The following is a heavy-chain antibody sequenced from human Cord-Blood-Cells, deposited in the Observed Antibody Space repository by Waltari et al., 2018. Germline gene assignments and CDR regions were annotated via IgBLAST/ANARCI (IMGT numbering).Heavy chain of an antibody. J-gene: IGHJ4*02. V-gene: IGHV3-30*04. CDR2: ISYDGSNK. Sequence: QVHLVESGGGVVLPGRSLRLSCAASGFTFSTYAMHWVRQSLGKGLEWVAVISYDGSNKYYADSVKGRFTISRDNSKNTLYLQMNSLRAEDTAVYYCARDRVLAADYWGQGTLVTVSS. CDR3: ARDRVLAADY. CDR1: GFTFSTYA. D-gene: IGHD3-10*01.